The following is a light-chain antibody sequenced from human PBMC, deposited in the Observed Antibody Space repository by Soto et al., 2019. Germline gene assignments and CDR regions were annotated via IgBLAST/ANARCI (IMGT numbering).Light chain of an antibody. Sequence: EIVLTQSPGTLSLSAGERATLSCRASQSVSSSYLAWYQQKPGQAPRLLIYGASSRATGIPDGFSGSGSGTDFTLTISRLEPEDFAVYYCQQYGSSQTFGGGTKVDIK. CDR1: QSVSSSY. CDR2: GAS. CDR3: QQYGSSQT. V-gene: IGKV3-20*01. J-gene: IGKJ4*01.